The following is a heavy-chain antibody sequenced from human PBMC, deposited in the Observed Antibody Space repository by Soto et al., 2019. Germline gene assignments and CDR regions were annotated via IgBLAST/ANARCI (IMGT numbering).Heavy chain of an antibody. CDR3: ARDRTVRGDWFDP. V-gene: IGHV4-4*07. CDR1: GGSISNYY. J-gene: IGHJ5*02. Sequence: SETLSLTCTVSGGSISNYYWTWIRQPAGKGLEWIGRISTSGTTNYNPCLKSRVTMSVDTSKNQFSLKLNSVTAADTAVYYCARDRTVRGDWFDPWGQGTLVTVSS. CDR2: ISTSGTT. D-gene: IGHD3-10*01.